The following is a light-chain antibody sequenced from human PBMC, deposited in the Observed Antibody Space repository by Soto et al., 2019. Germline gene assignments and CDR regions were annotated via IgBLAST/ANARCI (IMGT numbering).Light chain of an antibody. CDR3: QQSFSTPQT. V-gene: IGKV1-39*01. Sequence: DIQITQSASSLTSSLGDRVTITCLSSQSINNFLNWYQQKPGQAPKLLMYSATTLLGGVPSRFSGSGSGTDFSLTISSLQPEDFATYYCQQSFSTPQTSGQGTKVDIK. CDR2: SAT. J-gene: IGKJ1*01. CDR1: QSINNF.